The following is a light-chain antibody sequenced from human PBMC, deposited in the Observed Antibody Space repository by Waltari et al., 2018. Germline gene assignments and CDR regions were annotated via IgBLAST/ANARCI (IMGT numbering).Light chain of an antibody. J-gene: IGKJ1*01. CDR1: QSVVRS. V-gene: IGKV3-20*01. Sequence: SCRAIQSVVRSLAWYQQKPGQAPRLLIYDTAIRATGTPGRFSGSGSGTDFSLAISSLEPEDFAVYFCQHYVNLPVTFGQGTKVEI. CDR2: DTA. CDR3: QHYVNLPVT.